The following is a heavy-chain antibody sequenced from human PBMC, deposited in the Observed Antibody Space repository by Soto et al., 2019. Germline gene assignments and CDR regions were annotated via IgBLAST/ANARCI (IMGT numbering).Heavy chain of an antibody. CDR3: ARDGVYSSSWYFGI. CDR2: IIPIFGTA. CDR1: GGTFSSYA. V-gene: IGHV1-69*13. J-gene: IGHJ3*02. D-gene: IGHD6-13*01. Sequence: SVKVSCKASGGTFSSYAISWVRQAPGQGLEWMGGIIPIFGTANYAQKFQGRVTITADESTSTAYMELSSLRSEDTAVYYCARDGVYSSSWYFGIWGQGTMVTVSS.